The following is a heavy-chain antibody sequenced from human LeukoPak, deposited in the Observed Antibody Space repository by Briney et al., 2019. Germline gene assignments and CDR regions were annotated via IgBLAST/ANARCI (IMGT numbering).Heavy chain of an antibody. J-gene: IGHJ4*02. V-gene: IGHV3-7*03. CDR3: AKLWWSASSSVY. D-gene: IGHD2-21*01. Sequence: GGSLRLSCAASGFTFTTYWMSWVRQLPGKGLEWVANINQDGTEKYYVDSVKGRFTISRDNSKNTLYLQMNSLRAEDTAVYYCAKLWWSASSSVYWGQGTLVTVSS. CDR1: GFTFTTYW. CDR2: INQDGTEK.